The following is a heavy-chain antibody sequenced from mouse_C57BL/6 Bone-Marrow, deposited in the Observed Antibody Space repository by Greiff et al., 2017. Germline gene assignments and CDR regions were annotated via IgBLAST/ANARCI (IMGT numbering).Heavy chain of an antibody. V-gene: IGHV1-15*01. CDR1: GYTFTDYE. CDR3: TRRETAQALYYFDY. CDR2: IDPETGGT. Sequence: VQLQQSGAELVRPGASVTLSCKASGYTFTDYEMHWVKQPPVHGLEGMGAIDPETGGTAYNQKFKGKAILTADKSSSTAYMELRSLTSEDSAVYYCTRRETAQALYYFDYWGQGTTLTVSS. J-gene: IGHJ2*01. D-gene: IGHD3-2*02.